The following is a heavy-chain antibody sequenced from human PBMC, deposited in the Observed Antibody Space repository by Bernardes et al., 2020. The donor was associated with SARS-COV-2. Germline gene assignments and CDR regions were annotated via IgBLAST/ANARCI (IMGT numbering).Heavy chain of an antibody. CDR2: IWSDGSKK. CDR3: ARSLAVSGTSSDSGFDV. V-gene: IGHV3-33*01. Sequence: GGSLRLSCTASRFSFSLYEIHWVRQAPGMGLQWLAAIWSDGSKKYQGDSVKGRLIISRDNSRRTAYLQMNTLRVEDTAVYFCARSLAVSGTSSDSGFDVWGQGTTVSVSS. J-gene: IGHJ6*02. CDR1: RFSFSLYE. D-gene: IGHD1-26*01.